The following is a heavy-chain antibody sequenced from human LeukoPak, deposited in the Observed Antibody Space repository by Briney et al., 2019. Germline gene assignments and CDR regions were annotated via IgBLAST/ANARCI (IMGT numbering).Heavy chain of an antibody. CDR3: ARGGTVTRGYGY. CDR1: GYSISNGYY. CDR2: LYHSGGT. Sequence: SETLSLTCTVSGYSISNGYYWSWIRQPPGKGLEWIGSLYHSGGTFYNPSFKSRVTISVDKSKNQFSLKLSSVTAADTAVYYCARGGTVTRGYGYWGQGTLVTVSS. D-gene: IGHD4-17*01. V-gene: IGHV4-38-2*02. J-gene: IGHJ4*02.